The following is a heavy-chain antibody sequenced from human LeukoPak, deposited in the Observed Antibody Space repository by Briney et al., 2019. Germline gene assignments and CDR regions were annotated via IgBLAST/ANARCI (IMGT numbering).Heavy chain of an antibody. V-gene: IGHV1-18*01. CDR1: GYTLTSYG. CDR3: ARRCSSSSCRSYGMDV. Sequence: ASVKVSCKASGYTLTSYGILWVRQAPGQGLEWLGWIRAFNGNTNYAREVQGRVTMTTDTSTNTAYMDLRSLTSDDTAIYYCARRCSSSSCRSYGMDVWGQGTTVTVSS. J-gene: IGHJ6*02. D-gene: IGHD2-2*01. CDR2: IRAFNGNT.